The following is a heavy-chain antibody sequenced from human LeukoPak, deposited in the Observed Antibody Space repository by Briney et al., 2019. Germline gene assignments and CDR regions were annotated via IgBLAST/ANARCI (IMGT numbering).Heavy chain of an antibody. J-gene: IGHJ6*02. Sequence: GGSLRLSCAASGFTFSSYGMHWVRQAPGKGLEWVAVISNDGSNKYTADSVKGRFTISRDNAKNTLYVQMNSLRLEDTAVYYCAKGQGATTDFYYGMDVWGQGTTVTVSS. CDR2: ISNDGSNK. D-gene: IGHD1-26*01. CDR1: GFTFSSYG. V-gene: IGHV3-30*18. CDR3: AKGQGATTDFYYGMDV.